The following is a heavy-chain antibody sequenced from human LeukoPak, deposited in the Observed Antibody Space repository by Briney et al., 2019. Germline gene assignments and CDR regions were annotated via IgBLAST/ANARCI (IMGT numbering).Heavy chain of an antibody. Sequence: GGSLRLSCAASGFTFSSYSMNWVRQAPGKGLEWVSSISSSGSNIYYADSVKGRFTISRDNSKNSLYLQMNSLRAEDTAVYYCARLRDNGSMLSCYYVMDVSGKGTTVTVSS. V-gene: IGHV3-21*01. CDR1: GFTFSSYS. CDR2: ISSSGSNI. D-gene: IGHD1-14*01. J-gene: IGHJ6*04. CDR3: ARLRDNGSMLSCYYVMDV.